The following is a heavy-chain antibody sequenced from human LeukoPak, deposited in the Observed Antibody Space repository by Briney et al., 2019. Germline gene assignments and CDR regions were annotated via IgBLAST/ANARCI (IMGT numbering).Heavy chain of an antibody. CDR1: GFRFSSYW. D-gene: IGHD3-22*01. CDR3: ARLYYYDSSGYYYWDY. Sequence: GGSLRLSCAASGFRFSSYWMSWVRQAPGEGLEWVANIKEDGSERYYVDSVKGRFTISRDNARNSLSLQMNSLRAEDTAVYYCARLYYYDSSGYYYWDYWGQGTLVTVSS. J-gene: IGHJ4*02. CDR2: IKEDGSER. V-gene: IGHV3-7*01.